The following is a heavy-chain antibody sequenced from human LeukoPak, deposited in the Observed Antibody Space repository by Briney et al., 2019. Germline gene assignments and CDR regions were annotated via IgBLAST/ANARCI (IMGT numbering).Heavy chain of an antibody. V-gene: IGHV4-59*08. CDR2: IHNNGNN. CDR3: GRRHYGVGFEI. CDR1: GGSISSYY. Sequence: PSETLSLTCTVSGGSISSYYWSWIRQPPGKGLEWIGTIHNNGNNYYSASLQSRVTISRDTSKNQFSLQLSSVTAADTAVYFCGRRHYGVGFEIWGQGTKVTVSS. D-gene: IGHD2-8*01. J-gene: IGHJ3*02.